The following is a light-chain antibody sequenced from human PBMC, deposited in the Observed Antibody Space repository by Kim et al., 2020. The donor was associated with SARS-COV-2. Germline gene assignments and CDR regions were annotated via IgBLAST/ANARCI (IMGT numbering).Light chain of an antibody. CDR3: ALYLGEGLWV. CDR1: SGSVSSSYY. CDR2: NTN. V-gene: IGLV8-61*01. J-gene: IGLJ2*01. Sequence: QTVVTQEPSCSVSPGGTVTLTCGLTSGSVSSSYYPSWYQETPGQAPRTLIYNTNTRSSGVPGRFSGSIVGNKAALYITGAQADDECTYYCALYLGEGLWVFGGGTQLTV.